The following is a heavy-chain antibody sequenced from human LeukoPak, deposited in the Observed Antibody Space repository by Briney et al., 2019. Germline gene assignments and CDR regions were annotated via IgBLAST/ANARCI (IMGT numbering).Heavy chain of an antibody. CDR2: IYYSGST. CDR1: GGSISSYY. D-gene: IGHD6-6*01. V-gene: IGHV4-59*01. J-gene: IGHJ2*01. Sequence: PSETLSLTCTVSGGSISSYYWSWIRQPPGKGLEWIGYIYYSGSTNYNPSLKSRVTISVDTSKNQFSLMLSSVTAADTAVYYCARDLIKGARPQWYFDLWGRGTLVTVSS. CDR3: ARDLIKGARPQWYFDL.